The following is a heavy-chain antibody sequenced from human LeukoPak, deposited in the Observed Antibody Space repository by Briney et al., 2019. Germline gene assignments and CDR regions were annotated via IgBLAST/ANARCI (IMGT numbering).Heavy chain of an antibody. CDR1: GGSISSYY. Sequence: SETLSLTCTVSGGSISSYYWSWIRQPPGKGLEWIGYIYYSGSTNYNPSLKSRVTISVYTSKNQFSLKLSSVTAADTAVYYCARDLDTMIVGARLARWGQGTLVTVSS. J-gene: IGHJ4*02. CDR3: ARDLDTMIVGARLAR. CDR2: IYYSGST. V-gene: IGHV4-59*12. D-gene: IGHD3-22*01.